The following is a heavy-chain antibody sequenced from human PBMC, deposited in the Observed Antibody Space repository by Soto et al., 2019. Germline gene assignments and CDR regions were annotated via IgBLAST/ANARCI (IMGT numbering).Heavy chain of an antibody. CDR3: ASHVIGGVAPPLYGMDV. CDR2: IMPIFGTA. D-gene: IGHD3-16*01. Sequence: QVQLVQSGTEVKKPGSSVKVSCKASGGTLSSHAISWVRQAPGQGLEWMGAIMPIFGTANHAQKFQGRVTITADDYMSRAYMELSSLRSEDTAVYYCASHVIGGVAPPLYGMDVWGQGTTVTVSS. V-gene: IGHV1-69*01. J-gene: IGHJ6*02. CDR1: GGTLSSHA.